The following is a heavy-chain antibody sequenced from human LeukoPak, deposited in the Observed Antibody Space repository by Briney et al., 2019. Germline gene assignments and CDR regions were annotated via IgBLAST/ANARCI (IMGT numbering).Heavy chain of an antibody. V-gene: IGHV1-8*01. CDR1: GYTFTSYD. Sequence: GASVKVSCKASGYTFTSYDINWVRQATGQGLEWMGWMNPNSGNTGYAQKFQGRVTMTRNTSISTAYMELSSLRSEDTAVYYCARVDYDYVWGGYRARWDYMDVWGKGTTVTISS. CDR2: MNPNSGNT. CDR3: ARVDYDYVWGGYRARWDYMDV. J-gene: IGHJ6*03. D-gene: IGHD3-16*01.